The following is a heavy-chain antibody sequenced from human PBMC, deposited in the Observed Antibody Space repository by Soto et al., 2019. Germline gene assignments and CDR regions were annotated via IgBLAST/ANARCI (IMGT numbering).Heavy chain of an antibody. Sequence: PGGSLRLSCAASGFTFSSYGMHWVRQAPGKGLEWVAVISYDGSNKYYADSVKGRFTISRDNSKNTMYLQMNSLRAEDTAVYYCAKEGGSYYGIYYYYGMDVWGQGTTVTVFS. CDR2: ISYDGSNK. CDR3: AKEGGSYYGIYYYYGMDV. J-gene: IGHJ6*02. CDR1: GFTFSSYG. V-gene: IGHV3-30*18. D-gene: IGHD1-26*01.